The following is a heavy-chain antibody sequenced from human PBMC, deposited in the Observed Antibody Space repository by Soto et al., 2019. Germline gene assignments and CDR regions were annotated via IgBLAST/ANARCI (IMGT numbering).Heavy chain of an antibody. CDR3: ARDGSDCTTGVCFQGLDD. CDR1: GGTFTWYA. CDR2: IIPLFGTT. J-gene: IGHJ6*03. V-gene: IGHV1-69*06. D-gene: IGHD2-8*01. Sequence: GDSVKVSCKSSGGTFTWYAVSWVRQAPGQGPEWVGRIIPLFGTTNYAQKFQDRVTLTADKSTSTAYMELRGLGSEDTAVYFCARDGSDCTTGVCFQGLDDWGKGTKVTVSS.